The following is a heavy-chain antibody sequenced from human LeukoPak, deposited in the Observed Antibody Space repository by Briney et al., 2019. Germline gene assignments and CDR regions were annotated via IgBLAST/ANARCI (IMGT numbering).Heavy chain of an antibody. D-gene: IGHD2-21*01. J-gene: IGHJ5*02. Sequence: SETLSLTYTVSGGSISSYYWSWIRQPPGKGLEWIGYIYYSGSTNYNPSLKSRVTISVDTSKNQFSLKLSSVTAADTAVYYCARYEGGAGWFDPWGQGTLVTVSS. CDR2: IYYSGST. CDR1: GGSISSYY. CDR3: ARYEGGAGWFDP. V-gene: IGHV4-59*01.